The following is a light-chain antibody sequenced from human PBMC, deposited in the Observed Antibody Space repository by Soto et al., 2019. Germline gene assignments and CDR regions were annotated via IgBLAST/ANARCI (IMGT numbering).Light chain of an antibody. CDR2: AAS. CDR1: QDISGW. J-gene: IGKJ4*01. V-gene: IGKV1D-12*01. Sequence: DVQMTQSLSSVSASVGDRVTITCRASQDISGWLAWYQQKPGKAPKLLIYAASNLVSGVPSRFSGRASGTYCPLTISSLQPEDSATYYCQQADAFPLTLGEGTKVEI. CDR3: QQADAFPLT.